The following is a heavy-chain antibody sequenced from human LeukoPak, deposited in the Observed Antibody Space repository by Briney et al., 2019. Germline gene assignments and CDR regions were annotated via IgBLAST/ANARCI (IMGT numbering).Heavy chain of an antibody. J-gene: IGHJ4*02. CDR2: IYSGGST. Sequence: PGGSLRLSCAASGFTVSSNYMSWVCQAPGKGLEWVSVIYSGGSTYYADSVKGRFTISRDNSKNTLYLQMNSLRAEDTAVYYCARDSMAVGGTGSDYWGQGTLVTVSS. D-gene: IGHD6-13*01. CDR1: GFTVSSNY. V-gene: IGHV3-53*01. CDR3: ARDSMAVGGTGSDY.